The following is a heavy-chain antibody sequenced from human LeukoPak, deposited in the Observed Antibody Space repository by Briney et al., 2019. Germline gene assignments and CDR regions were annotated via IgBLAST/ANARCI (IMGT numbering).Heavy chain of an antibody. CDR2: ISSSGSTI. V-gene: IGHV3-48*03. D-gene: IGHD2-21*02. CDR1: GFTFSSYE. CDR3: ARPSWNAYCGGDWFPCGMDV. Sequence: PGGSLRLSCAASGFTFSSYEMNWVRQAPGKGLEWVSYISSSGSTIYYADSVKGRFTISRDNAKNSLYLQMNSLRAEDTAVYYCARPSWNAYCGGDWFPCGMDVWGQGTTVTVSS. J-gene: IGHJ6*02.